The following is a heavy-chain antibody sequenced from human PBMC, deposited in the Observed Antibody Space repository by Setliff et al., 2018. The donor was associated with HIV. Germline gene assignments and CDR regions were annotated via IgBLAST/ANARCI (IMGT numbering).Heavy chain of an antibody. D-gene: IGHD3-10*02. CDR2: IRYDGTYK. Sequence: SLRLSCAASGFTFSNYGMHWVRQAPGKGLEWVAFIRYDGTYKYYADSLKGRFTISRDNSKNTLYLQMSSLRVEDTAVYYCVKVSRGTVVRGVILVGYFDYWGQGTLVTVSS. CDR1: GFTFSNYG. CDR3: VKVSRGTVVRGVILVGYFDY. V-gene: IGHV3-30*02. J-gene: IGHJ4*02.